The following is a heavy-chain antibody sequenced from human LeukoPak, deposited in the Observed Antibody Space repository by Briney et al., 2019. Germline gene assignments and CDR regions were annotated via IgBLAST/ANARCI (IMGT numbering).Heavy chain of an antibody. CDR2: ISYDGSNK. V-gene: IGHV3-30*18. J-gene: IGHJ4*02. CDR3: AKEGYSSSPFDY. D-gene: IGHD6-13*01. CDR1: GFTFSSYG. Sequence: GGSLRLSCAASGFTFSSYGMHWVRQAPGKGLEWVAVISYDGSNKYYADSVKGRFTISRDNSKNTLYLQMNSLRAEDTAVYYCAKEGYSSSPFDYWGQGTLVTVSS.